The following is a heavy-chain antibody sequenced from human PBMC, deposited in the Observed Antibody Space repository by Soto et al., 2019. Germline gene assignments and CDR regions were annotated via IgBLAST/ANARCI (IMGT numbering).Heavy chain of an antibody. CDR1: GFTFSSNW. J-gene: IGHJ4*02. CDR3: ARGPTGWYGFDY. V-gene: IGHV3-74*01. CDR2: INSDGSSA. D-gene: IGHD6-19*01. Sequence: EVQLVESGGGLVQPGGSLRLSCAGSGFTFSSNWMHWVRQAPGKGLVWVSRINSDGSSATYADSVMGRFTISRENAKNTLYVQMNSLRAEDTAVYFCARGPTGWYGFDYWGQGTLVTVSS.